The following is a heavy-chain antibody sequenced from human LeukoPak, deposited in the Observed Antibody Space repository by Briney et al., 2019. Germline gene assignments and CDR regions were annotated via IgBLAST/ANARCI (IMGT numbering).Heavy chain of an antibody. CDR1: GGSINSYY. D-gene: IGHD2-15*01. J-gene: IGHJ3*02. CDR3: VRHLSAGRPAFAI. V-gene: IGHV4-59*08. Sequence: SETLSLTCTVSGGSINSYYWSWIRQPPGKGLEWIGYIYYSGSTNYNPSLKSRVTISVDTSNNKFSLKLASLTAADTAVYYCVRHLSAGRPAFAIWSQGTMVTVSS. CDR2: IYYSGST.